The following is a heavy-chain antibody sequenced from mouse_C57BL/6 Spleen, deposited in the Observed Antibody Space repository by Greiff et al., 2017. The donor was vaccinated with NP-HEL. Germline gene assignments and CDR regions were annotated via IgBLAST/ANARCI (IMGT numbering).Heavy chain of an antibody. CDR3: ARSFTTVVAYYAMDY. D-gene: IGHD1-1*01. CDR2: INPNYGTT. Sequence: EVKLMESGPELVKPGASVKISCKASGYSFTDYNMNWVKQSNGKSLEWIGVINPNYGTTSYNQKFKGKATLTVDQSSSTAYMQLNSLTSEDSAVYYCARSFTTVVAYYAMDYWGQGTSVTVSS. CDR1: GYSFTDYN. V-gene: IGHV1-39*01. J-gene: IGHJ4*01.